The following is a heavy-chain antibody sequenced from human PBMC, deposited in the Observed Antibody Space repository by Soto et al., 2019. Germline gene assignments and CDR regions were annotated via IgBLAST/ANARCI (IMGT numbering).Heavy chain of an antibody. CDR1: EFTFSNYG. CDR3: AREDEDSGSGMDV. V-gene: IGHV3-33*01. D-gene: IGHD3-10*01. CDR2: ILNDGSNR. Sequence: QVQLVESGGCVVQPGRSLRLSCAASEFTFSNYGRHWSRQAPGKGLEWVAVILNDGSNRYHVDSVNDRFTISREHSQNTLHLQMNSLRAEYTAVSYCAREDEDSGSGMDVWGQGTTVTVS. J-gene: IGHJ6*02.